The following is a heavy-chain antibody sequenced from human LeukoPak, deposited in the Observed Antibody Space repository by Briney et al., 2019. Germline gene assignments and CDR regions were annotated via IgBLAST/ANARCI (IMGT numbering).Heavy chain of an antibody. CDR2: ISDDGSNK. CDR1: GFAFSTYT. Sequence: GGSLRLSCAASGFAFSTYTIHRVRQTPGKGLEWVAVISDDGSNKYFAESVKGRFTISRDNSKNTLYLQMNSLGAEDTALYYCARDRTRNYDAFDVWGPGTTVTVSS. D-gene: IGHD1-7*01. V-gene: IGHV3-30-3*01. CDR3: ARDRTRNYDAFDV. J-gene: IGHJ3*01.